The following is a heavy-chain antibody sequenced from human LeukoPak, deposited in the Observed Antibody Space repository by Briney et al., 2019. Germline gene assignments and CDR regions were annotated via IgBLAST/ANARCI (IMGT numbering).Heavy chain of an antibody. V-gene: IGHV3-7*03. CDR3: ARWSSYYGDYVPFDY. J-gene: IGHJ4*02. CDR2: IKQDGSEK. CDR1: GFTFSSYW. Sequence: GGSLRLSCAASGFTFSSYWMSWVRQAPGKGLEWVANIKQDGSEKYYVDSMKGRFTISRDNAKNSLYLQMNSLRAEDTAFYYCARWSSYYGDYVPFDYWDQRTLVTVSS. D-gene: IGHD4-17*01.